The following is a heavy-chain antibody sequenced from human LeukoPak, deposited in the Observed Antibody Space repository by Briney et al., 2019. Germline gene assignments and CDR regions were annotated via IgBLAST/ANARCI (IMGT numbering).Heavy chain of an antibody. CDR2: INHRGST. Sequence: PSETLSLTCAVYGESLSKYYWTWIRQSPGKGLEWIGEINHRGSTNQSPSLKSRVTLSVDTSKHQFSLKLTSVTAADAAVYYCASSVGSTDYWGQGTLVTVSS. D-gene: IGHD1-26*01. V-gene: IGHV4-34*01. CDR3: ASSVGSTDY. J-gene: IGHJ4*02. CDR1: GESLSKYY.